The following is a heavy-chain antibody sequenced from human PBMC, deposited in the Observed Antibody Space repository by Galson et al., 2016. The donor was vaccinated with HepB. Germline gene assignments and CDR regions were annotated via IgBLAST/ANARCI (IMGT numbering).Heavy chain of an antibody. J-gene: IGHJ6*02. V-gene: IGHV1-18*01. CDR2: ISAYIGNA. Sequence: SVKVSCKASGYTFTSYGISWVRQAPGQGLEWMGWISAYIGNAKFAQKLQGRVTMTTDTSTSTASMELRSLRSDDTAVYYCARGGDYDYVWGSYRHMDVWGQGTTVTVSS. CDR3: ARGGDYDYVWGSYRHMDV. D-gene: IGHD3-16*02. CDR1: GYTFTSYG.